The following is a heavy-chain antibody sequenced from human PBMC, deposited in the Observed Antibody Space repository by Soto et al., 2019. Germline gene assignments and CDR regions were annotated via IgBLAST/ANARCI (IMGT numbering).Heavy chain of an antibody. J-gene: IGHJ6*04. CDR3: ARKYVDTMVRGDPYGMDV. CDR2: IYYSGST. CDR1: GGSISSGGYY. D-gene: IGHD3-10*01. V-gene: IGHV4-31*03. Sequence: SETLSLTCSVSGGSISSGGYYWSWIRQHPGKGLEWIGYIYYSGSTYYNPSLKSRVTISVDTSKNQFSLKLSSVTAADTAVYYCARKYVDTMVRGDPYGMDVWGKGTTVTVSS.